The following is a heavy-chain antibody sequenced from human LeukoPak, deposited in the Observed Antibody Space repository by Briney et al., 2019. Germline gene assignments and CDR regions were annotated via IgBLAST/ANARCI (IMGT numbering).Heavy chain of an antibody. CDR3: ARASTVTTHYFDY. Sequence: SETLSLTCTVSSDSINSYYWSWIRQPPGKGLEWIGYIYYSGSTNYNPSLKSRVTMSVDTSKKQFSLKLSSVTAADTAVYYCARASTVTTHYFDYWGQGTLVTVSP. D-gene: IGHD4-17*01. CDR1: SDSINSYY. V-gene: IGHV4-59*01. J-gene: IGHJ4*02. CDR2: IYYSGST.